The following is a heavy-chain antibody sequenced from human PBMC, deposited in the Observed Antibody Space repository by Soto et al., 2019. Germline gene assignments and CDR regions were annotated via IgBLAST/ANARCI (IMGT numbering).Heavy chain of an antibody. D-gene: IGHD3-3*01. CDR2: ISYDGSNK. Sequence: QVQVVESGGGVVQPGRSLRLSCAASGFVFNYYGMHWIRQAPGKGLEWVAVISYDGSNKYYADSLKGRVTISRDNSKNTLYLQMNSLRAEDTAVYYCAKERDDFWSGYYAPVGDYGMDVWGQGTTVTVSS. CDR1: GFVFNYYG. V-gene: IGHV3-30*18. J-gene: IGHJ6*02. CDR3: AKERDDFWSGYYAPVGDYGMDV.